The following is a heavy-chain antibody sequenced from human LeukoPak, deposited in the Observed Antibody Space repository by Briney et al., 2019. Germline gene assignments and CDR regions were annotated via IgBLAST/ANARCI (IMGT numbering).Heavy chain of an antibody. CDR3: ARDIAYSSGYYA. CDR2: IRYDGSHK. CDR1: GFSFSSYG. V-gene: IGHV3-30*02. Sequence: PGGSLRLSCAASGFSFSSYGMHWVRQAPGKGLEWVAFIRYDGSHKYYADSVKGRFTISRDNAKRSLYLQMNSLRAEDTAVYYCARDIAYSSGYYAWGQGTLVTVSS. J-gene: IGHJ5*02. D-gene: IGHD6-19*01.